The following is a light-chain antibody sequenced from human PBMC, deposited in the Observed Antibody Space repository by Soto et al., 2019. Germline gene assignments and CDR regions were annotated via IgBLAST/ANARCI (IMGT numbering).Light chain of an antibody. J-gene: IGKJ5*01. V-gene: IGKV3-20*01. CDR3: QHDGSSPFT. CDR2: GAL. CDR1: QSVSSTY. Sequence: EIVLTQSPGTLSLSPGERATLSCRASQSVSSTYLGWYQQKPGQAPRLLIYGALSRATGIPDRFSGSGSGTDYTLTITRLEPEYFAVYYCQHDGSSPFTFGQGTRLGIK.